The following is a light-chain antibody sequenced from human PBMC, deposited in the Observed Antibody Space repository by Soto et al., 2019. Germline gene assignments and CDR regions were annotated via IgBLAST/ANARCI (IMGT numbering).Light chain of an antibody. J-gene: IGLJ3*02. V-gene: IGLV1-40*01. CDR2: GNS. Sequence: QSVLTQPPSVCGAPGQRVTISCTESSSNIGAGYDVHWYQQLPGTAPKLLIYGNSNRPSGVPDRFSGSKSGTSASLAITGLQAEDEADYYCQSYDSSLSAWVFGGGTKVTVL. CDR1: SSNIGAGYD. CDR3: QSYDSSLSAWV.